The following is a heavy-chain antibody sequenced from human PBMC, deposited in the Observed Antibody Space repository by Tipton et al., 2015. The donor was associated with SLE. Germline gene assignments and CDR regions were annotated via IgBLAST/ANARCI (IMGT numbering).Heavy chain of an antibody. D-gene: IGHD1-1*01. Sequence: TLSLTCTVSGGSINTYFWSWVRQPPGKGLEWLGHIYYSGSTDYNPSLKSRVTISVDRSKSQFSLDLGSVTAADTAVYYCAIYKPRNDVFDIWGQGTWVTVSS. V-gene: IGHV4-59*01. CDR3: AIYKPRNDVFDI. J-gene: IGHJ3*02. CDR2: IYYSGST. CDR1: GGSINTYF.